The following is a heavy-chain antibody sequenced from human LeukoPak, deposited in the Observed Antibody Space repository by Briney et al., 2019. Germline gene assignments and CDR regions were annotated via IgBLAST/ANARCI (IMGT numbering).Heavy chain of an antibody. CDR1: GFTFSSYG. CDR3: AKEGILRYFDSHYGMDV. V-gene: IGHV3-30*18. D-gene: IGHD3-9*01. CDR2: ISYDGSNK. Sequence: PGGSLRLSCAASGFTFSSYGMHWVRQAPGKGLEWVAVISYDGSNKYYADSVKGRFTISRDNSKNTLYLQMNSLRAEDTAVYYCAKEGILRYFDSHYGMDVWGQGTTVTVSS. J-gene: IGHJ6*02.